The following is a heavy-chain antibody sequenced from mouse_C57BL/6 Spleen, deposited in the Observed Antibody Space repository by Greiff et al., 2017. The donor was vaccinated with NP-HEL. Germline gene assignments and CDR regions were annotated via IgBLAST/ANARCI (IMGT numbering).Heavy chain of an antibody. V-gene: IGHV1-81*01. CDR1: GYTFTSYG. D-gene: IGHD2-3*01. CDR3: ARGRDGYYGY. J-gene: IGHJ2*01. CDR2: IYPRSGNT. Sequence: VKLVESGAELARPGASVKLSCKASGYTFTSYGISWVKQRTGQGLEWIGEIYPRSGNTYYNEKFKGKATLTADKSSSTAYMELRSLTSEDSAVYFCARGRDGYYGYWGQGTTLTVSS.